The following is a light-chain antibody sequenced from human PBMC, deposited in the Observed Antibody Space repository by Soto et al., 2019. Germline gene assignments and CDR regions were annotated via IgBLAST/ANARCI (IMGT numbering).Light chain of an antibody. CDR3: QSYDSSLSGSV. Sequence: QSVLTQPPSVSGAPGQRVTISCTGSSSNIGAPYDVHWYQYLPGTAPKLLIFGNTNRPSGVPDRFSGSKSGTSASLAITGLQAEDEAEYYCQSYDSSLSGSVFGGGTQLTVL. CDR1: SSNIGAPYD. V-gene: IGLV1-40*01. J-gene: IGLJ2*01. CDR2: GNT.